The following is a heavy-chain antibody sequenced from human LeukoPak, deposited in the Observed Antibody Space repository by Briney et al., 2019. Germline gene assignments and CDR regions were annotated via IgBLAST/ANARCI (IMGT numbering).Heavy chain of an antibody. V-gene: IGHV4-59*01. CDR1: GGSISSYY. CDR3: ARTWFGELLSFDY. J-gene: IGHJ4*02. CDR2: IYYSGST. D-gene: IGHD3-10*01. Sequence: SETLSLTCTVSGGSISSYYWSWIRQPPRKGLEWSGYIYYSGSTNYNPSLKSRVTISVDTSKNQFSLKLSSVTAADTAVYYCARTWFGELLSFDYWGQGTLVTVSS.